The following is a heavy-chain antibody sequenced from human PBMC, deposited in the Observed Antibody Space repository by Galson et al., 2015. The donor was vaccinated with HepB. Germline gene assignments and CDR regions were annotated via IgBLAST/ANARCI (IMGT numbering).Heavy chain of an antibody. Sequence: SLRLSCAASGFTFSSYAMHWVRQAPGKGLEWVAVISYDGSNKYYADSVKGRFTISRDNSKNTLYLQMNSLRAEDTAVYYCARPHVELEWFNDAFDIWGQGTMVTVSS. CDR2: ISYDGSNK. D-gene: IGHD3-3*01. V-gene: IGHV3-30-3*01. J-gene: IGHJ3*02. CDR3: ARPHVELEWFNDAFDI. CDR1: GFTFSSYA.